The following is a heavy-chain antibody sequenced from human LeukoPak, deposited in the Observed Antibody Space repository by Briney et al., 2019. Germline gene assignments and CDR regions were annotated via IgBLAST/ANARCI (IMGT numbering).Heavy chain of an antibody. D-gene: IGHD6-19*01. J-gene: IGHJ4*02. CDR2: IYYSGST. CDR3: ARGDSSGWLFDY. V-gene: IGHV4-59*01. CDR1: GGSISSYY. Sequence: SETLSLTCTVSGGSISSYYWSWIRQPPGKGLEWIGYIYYSGSTNYNPSLKSRVTISVDTSKNQFSLKLSSVTAADMAVYYCARGDSSGWLFDYWGQGTLVTVSS.